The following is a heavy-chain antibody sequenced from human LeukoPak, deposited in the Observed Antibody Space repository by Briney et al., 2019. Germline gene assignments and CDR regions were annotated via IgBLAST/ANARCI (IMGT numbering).Heavy chain of an antibody. Sequence: PSETLSLTCTVSGGSISSSSYYWGWIRQPPGKGLEWIGSIYYSGSTYYNPSLKSRVTISVDTSRNQFSLTLNSVTAADTAVYYCAAEYSSSPGYWGQGTLVTVSS. CDR3: AAEYSSSPGY. J-gene: IGHJ4*02. D-gene: IGHD6-6*01. CDR1: GGSISSSSYY. CDR2: IYYSGST. V-gene: IGHV4-39*01.